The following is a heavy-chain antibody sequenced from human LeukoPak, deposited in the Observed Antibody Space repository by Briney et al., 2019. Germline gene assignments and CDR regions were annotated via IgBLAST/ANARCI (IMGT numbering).Heavy chain of an antibody. D-gene: IGHD3-16*01. CDR1: GGSISSSNW. V-gene: IGHV4-4*02. CDR3: AREGHSWGNFDY. CDR2: IYHSGST. Sequence: SGTLSLTCAVSGGSISSSNWWSWVRQPPGKGLEWIGEIYHSGSTNYNPSLKSRVTISVDKPKNQFSLKLSSVTAADAAVYYCAREGHSWGNFDYWGQGTLVTVSS. J-gene: IGHJ4*02.